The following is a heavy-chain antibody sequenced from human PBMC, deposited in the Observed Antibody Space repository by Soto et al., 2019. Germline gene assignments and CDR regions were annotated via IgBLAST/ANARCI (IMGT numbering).Heavy chain of an antibody. Sequence: GGSLGLSSAASGYSLGSCWMSCVRQASGKGLEWLATIKMDASEKKYVDCVKGRFTMSRDNAKNSLYLQMDSLRAEDAAVYYCVSAPGFCTCTGRYQLHYYCAQRTLDT. V-gene: IGHV3-7*01. CDR1: GYSLGSCW. CDR2: IKMDASEK. CDR3: VSAPGFCTCTGRYQLHYY. D-gene: IGHD2-8*01. J-gene: IGHJ4*02.